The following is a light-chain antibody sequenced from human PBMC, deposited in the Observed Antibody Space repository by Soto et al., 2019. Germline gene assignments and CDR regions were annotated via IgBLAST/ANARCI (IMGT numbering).Light chain of an antibody. CDR2: AAS. V-gene: IGKV3-15*01. CDR1: QSVSSTY. CDR3: QQYKNWPP. Sequence: EIVLAQAPGSLSLSPGEGATLSWRASQSVSSTYLIWYQQKPGQAPRLLIYAASTRATGIPARFSGSGSGTEFTLTISSLQSEDFAVYYCQQYKNWPPFGPGTKVDIK. J-gene: IGKJ3*01.